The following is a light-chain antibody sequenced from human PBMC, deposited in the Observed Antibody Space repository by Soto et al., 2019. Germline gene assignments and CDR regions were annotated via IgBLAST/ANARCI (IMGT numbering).Light chain of an antibody. CDR2: DAS. Sequence: DIQVTQSPSSLSASVGDRVTITCRASQSISNYLNWYQHKPGKAPKLLIYDASSLYSGVPSRFSGSGSGTDFTLTISSLQPEDFATYYCQQSYSTPQTFGPGTKVDIK. J-gene: IGKJ1*01. V-gene: IGKV1-39*01. CDR1: QSISNY. CDR3: QQSYSTPQT.